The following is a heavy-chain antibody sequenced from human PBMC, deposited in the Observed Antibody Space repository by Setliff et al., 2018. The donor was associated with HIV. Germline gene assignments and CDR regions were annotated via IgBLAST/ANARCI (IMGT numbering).Heavy chain of an antibody. CDR1: GGSIRSSSYY. J-gene: IGHJ4*02. CDR2: IYCSGST. Sequence: PSETLSLTCTVSGGSIRSSSYYCGWIRQPPGKGLEWIGSIYCSGSTYYNSSLRSRVTISGDTSKKQFSLKLSSVTAADTAVYYCVIRSRLGGSSNYFDYWGQGTLVTVSS. V-gene: IGHV4-39*07. CDR3: VIRSRLGGSSNYFDY. D-gene: IGHD3-16*01.